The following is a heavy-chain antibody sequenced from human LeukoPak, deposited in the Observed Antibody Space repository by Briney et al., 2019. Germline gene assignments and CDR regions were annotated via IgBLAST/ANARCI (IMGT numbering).Heavy chain of an antibody. CDR2: IYGADTI. CDR1: GFTISSSY. D-gene: IGHD4/OR15-4a*01. J-gene: IGHJ4*02. Sequence: GGSLRLSCAASGFTISSSYMSWVRQVPGKGLEWVSYIYGADTIYYADFVKDRFTISRDSNRNILYLQMNGLRADDTAVYYCARGARGAYFDYWGQGTLVTVSS. CDR3: ARGARGAYFDY. V-gene: IGHV3-66*01.